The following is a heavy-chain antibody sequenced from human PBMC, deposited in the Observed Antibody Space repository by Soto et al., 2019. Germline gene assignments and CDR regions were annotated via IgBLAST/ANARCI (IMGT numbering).Heavy chain of an antibody. D-gene: IGHD2-15*01. CDR3: ARVGGVAARTFDY. V-gene: IGHV4-59*01. CDR2: LYYSGNT. Sequence: WETLSLTCTVSGGSISPFYWSWVRQPPGKGLEWIGYLYYSGNTNYSPSLKSRVTISVDASKNQVSLRLTSVTAADTAVYYCARVGGVAARTFDYWGQGTVVTVSS. J-gene: IGHJ4*02. CDR1: GGSISPFY.